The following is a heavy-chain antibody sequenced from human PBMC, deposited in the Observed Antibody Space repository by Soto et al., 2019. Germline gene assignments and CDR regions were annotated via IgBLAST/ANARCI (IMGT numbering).Heavy chain of an antibody. V-gene: IGHV1-18*04. CDR1: GYTFTSYG. CDR3: ASGYGYYVYYFDY. Sequence: GASVMGYCKASGYTFTSYGISWVRQAPGQGLEWMGWISAYNGNTNYAQKLQGRVTLTTDTSKSTAYMELRSLRSDDTAVYYCASGYGYYVYYFDYWGQVNLIPVTS. CDR2: ISAYNGNT. D-gene: IGHD4-17*01. J-gene: IGHJ4*02.